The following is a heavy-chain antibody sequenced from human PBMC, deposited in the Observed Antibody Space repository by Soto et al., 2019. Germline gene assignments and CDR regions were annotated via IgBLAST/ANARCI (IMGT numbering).Heavy chain of an antibody. D-gene: IGHD1-26*01. Sequence: QVQLVQSGAEVMAPGASVKVSCKASGYSFTSLDINWVRQTAGQGLEWMGWMQPSTGRTGYAQKFQGRVTMTRDTSINTAYMELTTLTSDDTAFYYCARGVSAGVDYWGQGTLVTVSS. J-gene: IGHJ4*02. CDR3: ARGVSAGVDY. CDR1: GYSFTSLD. CDR2: MQPSTGRT. V-gene: IGHV1-8*01.